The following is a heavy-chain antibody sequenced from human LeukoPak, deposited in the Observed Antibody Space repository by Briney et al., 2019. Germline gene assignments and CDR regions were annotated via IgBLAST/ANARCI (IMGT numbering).Heavy chain of an antibody. J-gene: IGHJ4*02. CDR2: ISGSGGNT. Sequence: GGSLRLPCAASGFTFSSYAMSWVRQAPGKGLEWVSGISGSGGNTYYADSVKGRFTISRDNSRNTVYLQMNSLRAEDTAVYYCAKDIVVVTRPYYFDYWGQGTLVTVSS. CDR1: GFTFSSYA. CDR3: AKDIVVVTRPYYFDY. D-gene: IGHD2-21*02. V-gene: IGHV3-23*01.